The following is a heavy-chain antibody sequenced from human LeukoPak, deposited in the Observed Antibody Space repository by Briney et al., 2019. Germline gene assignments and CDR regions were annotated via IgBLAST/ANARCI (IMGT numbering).Heavy chain of an antibody. CDR1: GGSISNYY. D-gene: IGHD3-10*01. CDR3: ARHRKPPSIPGGWFDP. V-gene: IGHV4-59*08. CDR2: IYYTGST. J-gene: IGHJ5*02. Sequence: PSETLSLTCTVSGGSISNYYWTWIRQPPGKGLEWIGYIYYTGSTNYNPSLKSRVTISVDTSKNQFSLKLSSVTAADTAVYYCARHRKPPSIPGGWFDPWGQGTLVTVSS.